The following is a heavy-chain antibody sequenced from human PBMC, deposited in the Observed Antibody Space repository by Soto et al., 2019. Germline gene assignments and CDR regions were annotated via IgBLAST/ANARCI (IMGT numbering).Heavy chain of an antibody. V-gene: IGHV1-2*02. D-gene: IGHD4-4*01. Sequence: GASVKVSCKASGDTFTGYYMHWVRQAPGQGLEWMGWINPNSGGTNYAQKFQGRVTISADKFTGTAYMELTGLRSDDTAVYYCAGDPDSHYNDSHASSYPRGQGTLVTVSS. CDR3: AGDPDSHYNDSHASSYP. CDR2: INPNSGGT. CDR1: GDTFTGYY. J-gene: IGHJ5*02.